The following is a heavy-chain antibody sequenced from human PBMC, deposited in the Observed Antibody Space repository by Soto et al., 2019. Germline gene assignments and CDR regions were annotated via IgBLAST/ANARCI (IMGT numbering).Heavy chain of an antibody. V-gene: IGHV4-31*03. CDR1: GGSISSGGYY. CDR3: ARTFDFWSGYYDY. J-gene: IGHJ4*02. Sequence: SETLSLTCTVSGGSISSGGYYWSWIRQHPGKGLEWIGYTYYSGSTYYNPSLKSRVTISVDTSKNQFSLKLSSVTAADTAVYYCARTFDFWSGYYDYWGQGTLVTVSS. CDR2: TYYSGST. D-gene: IGHD3-3*01.